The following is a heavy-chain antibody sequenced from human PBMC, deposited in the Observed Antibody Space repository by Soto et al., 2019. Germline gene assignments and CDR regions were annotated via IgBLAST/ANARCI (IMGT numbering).Heavy chain of an antibody. CDR3: ARDRYRSGWVHDAFDI. Sequence: QVQLVQSGAEVKKPGASVKVSCKASGYTFTGYYMHWVRQAPGQGLEWMGWINPNSGGTNYAQKFQGWVTMTRDTSISTAYMELSRLRSDDTAVYYCARDRYRSGWVHDAFDIWGQGTMVTVSS. V-gene: IGHV1-2*04. J-gene: IGHJ3*02. D-gene: IGHD6-19*01. CDR2: INPNSGGT. CDR1: GYTFTGYY.